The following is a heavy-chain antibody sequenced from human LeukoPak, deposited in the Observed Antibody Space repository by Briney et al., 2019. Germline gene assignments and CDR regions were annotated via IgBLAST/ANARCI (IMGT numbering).Heavy chain of an antibody. CDR3: ARSVPGYCSSTSCYPWFDP. J-gene: IGHJ5*02. Sequence: SETLSLSCTVSGGSISSYYWSWIRQPPGKGLEWIGYIYYSGSTNYNPSLKSRVTISVDTFKNQFSLKLSSMTAADTAVYYCARSVPGYCSSTSCYPWFDPWGQGTLVTVSS. V-gene: IGHV4-59*01. CDR2: IYYSGST. CDR1: GGSISSYY. D-gene: IGHD2-2*01.